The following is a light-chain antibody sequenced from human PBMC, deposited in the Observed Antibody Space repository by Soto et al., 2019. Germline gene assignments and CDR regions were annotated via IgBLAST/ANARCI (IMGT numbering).Light chain of an antibody. CDR2: EVS. CDR1: SSDVGTYND. Sequence: QSVLTQPASVSGSPGQSITISCTGTSSDVGTYNDVSWYQLHPGKAPKLMVYEVSNRPSGVSNRFSGSKSGNTASLTISGLQAEDEADYHCSSYTSSSTYVFGTGTKVTVL. V-gene: IGLV2-14*01. CDR3: SSYTSSSTYV. J-gene: IGLJ1*01.